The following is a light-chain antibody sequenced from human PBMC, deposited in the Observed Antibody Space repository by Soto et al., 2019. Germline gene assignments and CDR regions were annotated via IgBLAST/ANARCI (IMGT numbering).Light chain of an antibody. CDR2: DAS. CDR3: QQYNSYSPT. V-gene: IGKV1-5*01. J-gene: IGKJ1*01. Sequence: DIQMTQSPSTLSASVGDRVTITCRASQSISSWLALYQQKPGKAPKLLIYDASSLESGVPSRFSGRGSGTEFTLTISSLQPDDFATYYCQQYNSYSPTFGQGTKVDIK. CDR1: QSISSW.